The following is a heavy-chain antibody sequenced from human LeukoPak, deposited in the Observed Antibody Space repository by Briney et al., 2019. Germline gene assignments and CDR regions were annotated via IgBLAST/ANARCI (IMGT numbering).Heavy chain of an antibody. D-gene: IGHD1-20*01. Sequence: SETLSLTCTASGGSISSYYWSWIRQPPGKGLEWIGYTSYSGSTNYNPSLKSRVTISVDTSKNHLSLKLSSVAAADTAVYYCARGGITGAVFDYWGQGTLVTVSS. J-gene: IGHJ4*02. CDR1: GGSISSYY. CDR2: TSYSGST. V-gene: IGHV4-59*01. CDR3: ARGGITGAVFDY.